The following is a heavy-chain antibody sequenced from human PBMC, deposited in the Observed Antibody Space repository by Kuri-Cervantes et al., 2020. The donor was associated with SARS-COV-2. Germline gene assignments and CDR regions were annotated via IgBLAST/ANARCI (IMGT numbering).Heavy chain of an antibody. CDR1: GFTSSSYG. CDR2: ISYDGSNK. D-gene: IGHD2-21*01. V-gene: IGHV3-30*03. J-gene: IGHJ4*02. CDR3: ARGRVGVQDF. Sequence: GESLKISCAASGFTSSSYGMHWVRQAPGKGLEWVAVISYDGSNKYYADSVKGRFTISRDNSKNTLYLQMNNLRGDDTAVYFRARGRVGVQDFWGQGTLVTVSS.